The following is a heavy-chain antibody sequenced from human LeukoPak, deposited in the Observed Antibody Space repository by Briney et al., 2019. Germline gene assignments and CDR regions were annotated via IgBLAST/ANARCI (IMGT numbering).Heavy chain of an antibody. CDR2: ISGSGGST. J-gene: IGHJ4*02. V-gene: IGHV3-23*01. D-gene: IGHD3-22*01. Sequence: GGSLRLSCAASRFTFSSYGMSWVRQAPGKGLEWVSSISGSGGSTYYADSVKGRFTISRDNSKNTLYLQMNSLRDEDTAVYYCAKSSYYDASGYYREYYFDYWGQGTLVTVSS. CDR3: AKSSYYDASGYYREYYFDY. CDR1: RFTFSSYG.